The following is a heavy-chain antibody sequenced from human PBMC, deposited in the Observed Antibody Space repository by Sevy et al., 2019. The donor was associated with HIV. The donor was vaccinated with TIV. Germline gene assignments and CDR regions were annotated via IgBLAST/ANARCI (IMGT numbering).Heavy chain of an antibody. CDR2: ISSSGSTI. CDR3: ARDWGGYCSGGSCSVYYFDY. J-gene: IGHJ4*02. V-gene: IGHV3-11*01. D-gene: IGHD2-15*01. Sequence: GGSLRLSCAASGFTFSDYYMSWIRQAPGKGLEWVSYISSSGSTIYYADSVKGRVTISRDNAKNSLYLQMNSLRAEDTAVYYCARDWGGYCSGGSCSVYYFDYWGQGTLVTVSS. CDR1: GFTFSDYY.